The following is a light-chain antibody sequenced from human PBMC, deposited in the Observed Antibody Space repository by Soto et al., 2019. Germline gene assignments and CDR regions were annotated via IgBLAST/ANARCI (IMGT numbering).Light chain of an antibody. V-gene: IGKV3-20*01. CDR1: QSVSVN. CDR3: QQYGSSPPT. J-gene: IGKJ1*01. CDR2: DAS. Sequence: EIVMTQSPGTLSVSPGERATLSCRASQSVSVNLAWYQQKPGQAPRLLINDASRRATGIPDRFSGSGSGTDFTLTISRLEPEDFAVYYCQQYGSSPPTFGQGTKVEIK.